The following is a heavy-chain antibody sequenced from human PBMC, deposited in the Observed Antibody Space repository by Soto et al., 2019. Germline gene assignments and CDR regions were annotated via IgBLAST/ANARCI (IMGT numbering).Heavy chain of an antibody. CDR1: GYTFINYY. CDR2: INPMGGST. CDR3: ARDLAAGDL. D-gene: IGHD6-13*01. J-gene: IGHJ5*02. V-gene: IGHV1-46*01. Sequence: GPSVKVSCKASGYTFINYYIHWVRQAPGQGLEWMAIINPMGGSTNYAQEFQGRVTLTSDTSTSTVYMELSSLRSEDTALFYCARDLAAGDLWGQGTLVTVSS.